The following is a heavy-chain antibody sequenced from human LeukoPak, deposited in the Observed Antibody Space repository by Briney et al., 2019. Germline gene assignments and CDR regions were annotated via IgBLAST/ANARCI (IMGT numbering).Heavy chain of an antibody. D-gene: IGHD3-22*01. J-gene: IGHJ5*02. CDR1: GGSISSYY. V-gene: IGHV4-59*01. CDR2: IYYSGST. Sequence: SETLSLTCTVSGGSISSYYWSWIRQPPGKGLEWIGYIYYSGSTNYNPSLKSRVTISVDTSKNQFSLKLSSVTAADTAVYYCARLTYYYDGSGYAPSWFDPWGQGTLVTVSS. CDR3: ARLTYYYDGSGYAPSWFDP.